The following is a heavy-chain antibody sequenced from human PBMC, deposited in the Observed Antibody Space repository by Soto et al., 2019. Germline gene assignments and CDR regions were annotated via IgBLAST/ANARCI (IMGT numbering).Heavy chain of an antibody. V-gene: IGHV3-66*01. J-gene: IGHJ4*02. CDR1: GFTVSTKY. Sequence: EVQLVESGGGLVQPGGSLRLSCAASGFTVSTKYMSWVRQAPGKGLEWVSVIYSGGSTFYEDSVRGRFTISRDNSKNTVNLQMNSLRAEDTAVYYCARDNWAADCWGQGNLVTVSS. CDR2: IYSGGST. D-gene: IGHD3-16*01. CDR3: ARDNWAADC.